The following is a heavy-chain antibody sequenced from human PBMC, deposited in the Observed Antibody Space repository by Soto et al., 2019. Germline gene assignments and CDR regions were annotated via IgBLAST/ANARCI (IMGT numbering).Heavy chain of an antibody. CDR3: ASDIVVVPAASFDI. Sequence: ASVKVSCTASGYTFTSYGISWVRQAPGQGLEWMGWISAYNGNTNYAQKLQGRVTMTTDTSTSTAYMELRSLRSDDTAVYYCASDIVVVPAASFDIWGQGTMVTVSS. CDR1: GYTFTSYG. V-gene: IGHV1-18*01. J-gene: IGHJ3*02. D-gene: IGHD2-2*01. CDR2: ISAYNGNT.